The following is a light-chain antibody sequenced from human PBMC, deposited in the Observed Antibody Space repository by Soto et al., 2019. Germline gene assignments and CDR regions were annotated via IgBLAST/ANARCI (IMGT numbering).Light chain of an antibody. CDR3: QQYDGYSGLT. CDR1: QSISYW. Sequence: DIQLTQSPSTLSTSVGDRVTITCRASQSISYWLAWYQQKAGKAPKLLIYTASNLNSGVPSRFSGSGSGTEFTLTISSLQPDDFATYHCQQYDGYSGLTFGGGTTVEIK. V-gene: IGKV1-5*03. CDR2: TAS. J-gene: IGKJ4*01.